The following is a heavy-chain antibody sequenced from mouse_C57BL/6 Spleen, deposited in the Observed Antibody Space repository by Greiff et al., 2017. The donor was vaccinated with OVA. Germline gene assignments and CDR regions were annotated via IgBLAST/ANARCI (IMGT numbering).Heavy chain of an antibody. CDR1: GFTFSDYY. CDR2: INYDGSST. Sequence: EVHLVESEGGLVQPGSSMKLSCTASGFTFSDYYMAWVRQVPEKGLEWVANINYDGSSTYYLDSLKSRFIISRDNAKNILYLQMSSLKSEDTATYYCARVYDYDGYFDYWGQGTTLTVSS. D-gene: IGHD2-4*01. J-gene: IGHJ2*01. CDR3: ARVYDYDGYFDY. V-gene: IGHV5-16*01.